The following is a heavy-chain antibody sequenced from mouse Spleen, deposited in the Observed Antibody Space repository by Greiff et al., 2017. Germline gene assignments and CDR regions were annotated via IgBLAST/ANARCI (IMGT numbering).Heavy chain of an antibody. CDR2: IWRGGST. CDR3: AKNHYGSSPYAMDY. V-gene: IGHV2-5*01. CDR1: GFSLTSYG. Sequence: QVQLQQSGPGLVQPSQSLSITCTVSGFSLTSYGVHWVRQSPGKGLEWLGVIWRGGSTDYNAAFMSRLSITKDNSKSQVFFKMNSLQADDTAIYYCAKNHYGSSPYAMDYWGQGTSVTVSS. J-gene: IGHJ4*01. D-gene: IGHD1-1*01.